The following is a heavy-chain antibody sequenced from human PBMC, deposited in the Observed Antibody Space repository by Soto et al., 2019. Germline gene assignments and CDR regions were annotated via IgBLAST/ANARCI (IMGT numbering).Heavy chain of an antibody. D-gene: IGHD1-26*01. Sequence: EVQLLESGGGLVPPGGSLRLSCAASGFTFNSYAMSWVRQAPGKGLEWLAGITFRGDNTYYADSVKGRFTLSRDNSRNRLDLQMNSLKVEDTALYYCAKLGTMGVFDNWGQGTLLTVSS. V-gene: IGHV3-23*01. CDR2: ITFRGDNT. CDR3: AKLGTMGVFDN. J-gene: IGHJ4*02. CDR1: GFTFNSYA.